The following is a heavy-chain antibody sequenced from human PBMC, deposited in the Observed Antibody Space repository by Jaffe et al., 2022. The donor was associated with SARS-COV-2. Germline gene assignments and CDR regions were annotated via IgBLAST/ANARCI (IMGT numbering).Heavy chain of an antibody. V-gene: IGHV3-30*18. J-gene: IGHJ4*02. CDR3: AKDSHAGSWELGY. D-gene: IGHD7-27*01. CDR2: ISYDGSNK. CDR1: GFTFSSYG. Sequence: QVQLVESGGGVVQPGRSLRLSCAASGFTFSSYGMHWVRQAPGKGLEWVAVISYDGSNKYYADSVKGRFTISRDNSKNTLYLQMNSLRAEDTAVYYCAKDSHAGSWELGYWGQGTLVTVSS.